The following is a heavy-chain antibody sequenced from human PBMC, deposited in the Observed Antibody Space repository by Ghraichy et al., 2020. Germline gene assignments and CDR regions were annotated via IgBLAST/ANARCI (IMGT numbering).Heavy chain of an antibody. CDR2: IHFTGTT. D-gene: IGHD6-25*01. Sequence: SLNISCTVSGGSINNHFWTWIRQSPERGLECIGYIHFTGTTNYNPSLRSRVTISLDTSKNQFSLKMTSVTAADTAIYYCARSGTSLDYWGRGTLVTVSS. CDR3: ARSGTSLDY. V-gene: IGHV4-59*08. J-gene: IGHJ4*02. CDR1: GGSINNHF.